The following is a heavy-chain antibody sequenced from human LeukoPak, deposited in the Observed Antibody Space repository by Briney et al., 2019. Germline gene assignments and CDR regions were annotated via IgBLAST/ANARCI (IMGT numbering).Heavy chain of an antibody. J-gene: IGHJ6*02. CDR1: GFTFSSSA. V-gene: IGHV3-23*01. CDR2: ISGSGGST. D-gene: IGHD1-26*01. Sequence: PGGSLRLSCAASGFTFSSSAMSWVRQAPGKGLEWVSAISGSGGSTYYADSVKGRFTISRDNSKNTLYLQMNSLRAEDTAVYYCARVEELLGYYYYGMDVWGQGTTVTVSS. CDR3: ARVEELLGYYYYGMDV.